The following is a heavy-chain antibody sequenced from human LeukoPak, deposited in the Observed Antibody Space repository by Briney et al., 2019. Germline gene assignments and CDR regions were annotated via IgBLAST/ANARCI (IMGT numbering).Heavy chain of an antibody. V-gene: IGHV3-30*02. Sequence: GGSLRLSCAASGFTFSSYGMHWVRQAPGKGLEWVAFIRYDGSNKYYADSVKGRFTISRDNSKNTLYLQMSSLRAEDTAVYYCVKDKMSYGWYFDLWGRGTRVTVSS. CDR1: GFTFSSYG. D-gene: IGHD2-8*01. J-gene: IGHJ2*01. CDR3: VKDKMSYGWYFDL. CDR2: IRYDGSNK.